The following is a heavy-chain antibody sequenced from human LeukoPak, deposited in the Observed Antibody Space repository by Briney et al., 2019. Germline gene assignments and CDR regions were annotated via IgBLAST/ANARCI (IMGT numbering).Heavy chain of an antibody. CDR2: MNPNSGNT. CDR1: GYTFTSYY. Sequence: ASVKVSSKASGYTFTSYYMHWVRQATGQGLEWMGWMNPNSGNTGYAQKFQGRVTMTRNTSISTAYMELSSLRSEDTAVYYCARPYYDFWSGYFRVGYNWFDPWGQGTLVTVSS. CDR3: ARPYYDFWSGYFRVGYNWFDP. D-gene: IGHD3-3*01. V-gene: IGHV1-8*02. J-gene: IGHJ5*02.